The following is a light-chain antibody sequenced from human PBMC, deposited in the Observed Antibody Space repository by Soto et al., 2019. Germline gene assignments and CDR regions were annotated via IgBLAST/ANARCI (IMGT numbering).Light chain of an antibody. Sequence: EIVLTQSPATLSLSPGERVTLSCRASQSVSSYLAWNQQKPGRAPRLLIYDASNRATGIPARFSGSGSGTDFTLTISSLEPEDFAVYYCQQRSNWPLTFGGGTKMEIK. CDR1: QSVSSY. CDR2: DAS. V-gene: IGKV3-11*01. J-gene: IGKJ4*01. CDR3: QQRSNWPLT.